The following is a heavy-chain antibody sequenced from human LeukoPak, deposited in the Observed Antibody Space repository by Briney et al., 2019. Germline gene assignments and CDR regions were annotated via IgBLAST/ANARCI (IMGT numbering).Heavy chain of an antibody. CDR1: GGSFSGYY. D-gene: IGHD1-26*01. J-gene: IGHJ4*02. V-gene: IGHV4-34*01. CDR2: INHSGST. CDR3: ARGGDSGSYYPNFDY. Sequence: SETLSLTCAGYGGSFSGYYWSWIRQPPGKGLEWIGEINHSGSTNYNPSLKSRVTISVDTSKNQFSLKLSSVTAADTAVYYCARGGDSGSYYPNFDYWGQGTLVTVSS.